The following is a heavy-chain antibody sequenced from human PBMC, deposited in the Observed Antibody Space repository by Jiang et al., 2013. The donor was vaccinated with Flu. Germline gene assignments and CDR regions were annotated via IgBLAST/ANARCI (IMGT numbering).Heavy chain of an antibody. Sequence: VQLVESGGGLVQTGRSLRLSCAASGFTFNNYIMTWVRQAPGKGLEWVSGISKSGSKAYYADSVKGRFTISRDNSRNTVYLQMSSLRPEDTAVYYCTKVYQFDSTGYYGFDPWGQGTLVTVSS. CDR1: GFTFNNYI. V-gene: IGHV3-23*04. J-gene: IGHJ5*02. CDR3: TKVYQFDSTGYYGFDP. D-gene: IGHD3-22*01. CDR2: ISKSGSKA.